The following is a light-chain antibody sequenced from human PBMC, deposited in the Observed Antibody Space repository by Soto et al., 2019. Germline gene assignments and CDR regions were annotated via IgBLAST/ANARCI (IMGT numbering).Light chain of an antibody. CDR3: SSYAGSNNYV. CDR1: SSDVGAYDS. V-gene: IGLV2-8*01. Sequence: QSVLTQTPSASGSPGQSVTISCTGTSSDVGAYDSVSWYQHHPGKAPKALIYEVSKRPSGVPDRFSGSKSGNTASLTVSGLQAEDEADYYCSSYAGSNNYVFGTRTKLTVL. CDR2: EVS. J-gene: IGLJ1*01.